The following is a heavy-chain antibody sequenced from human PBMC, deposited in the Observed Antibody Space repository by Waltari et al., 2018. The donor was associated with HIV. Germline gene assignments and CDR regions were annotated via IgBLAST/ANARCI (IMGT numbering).Heavy chain of an antibody. CDR1: GYTFTSSD. D-gene: IGHD2-21*02. V-gene: IGHV1-8*01. CDR2: MNPNSCDK. J-gene: IGHJ4*02. CDR3: ASGGHVWGRCRSNDCDPD. Sequence: QVQLVQSGAEVKKPGASVKVSCPTSGYTFTSSDIHWVRQATGQGLEWMGWMNPNSCDKGYGYKFKDRVRRNRDISVNRAYRELTGLTPADTAVYYCASGGHVWGRCRSNDCDPDWGQGALVTVSS.